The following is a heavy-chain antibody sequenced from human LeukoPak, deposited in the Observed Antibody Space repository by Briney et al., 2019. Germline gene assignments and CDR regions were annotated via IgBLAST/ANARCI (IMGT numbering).Heavy chain of an antibody. V-gene: IGHV3-30*02. Sequence: GGSLRLPCAASGFTFSSYGMHWVRQAPGKGLEWVAFIRYDGSNEYYADSVKGRFTISRDNSKNTLYLQMNSLRAEDTAVYYCAKGPYCSGGTCYLNYYYMDVWGKGTTVTVSS. J-gene: IGHJ6*03. CDR3: AKGPYCSGGTCYLNYYYMDV. CDR2: IRYDGSNE. D-gene: IGHD2-15*01. CDR1: GFTFSSYG.